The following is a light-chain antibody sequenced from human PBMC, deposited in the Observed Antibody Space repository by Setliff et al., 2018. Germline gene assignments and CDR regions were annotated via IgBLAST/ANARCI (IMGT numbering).Light chain of an antibody. Sequence: QSVLTQPAPVSASPGQSISISCTGTTSDVGAYNFVSWYQQHPGKAPKLLISDVSHRPSGVSNRFSGSKSGNTASLTISGLQAEDEADYYCSSYTTINTLIFGGGT. CDR2: DVS. J-gene: IGLJ2*01. CDR1: TSDVGAYNF. CDR3: SSYTTINTLI. V-gene: IGLV2-14*03.